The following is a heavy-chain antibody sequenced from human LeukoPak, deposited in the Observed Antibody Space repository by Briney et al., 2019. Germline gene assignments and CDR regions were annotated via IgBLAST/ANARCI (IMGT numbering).Heavy chain of an antibody. CDR3: ARDRDGPDY. V-gene: IGHV3-74*01. CDR1: GFTFSGYW. D-gene: IGHD5-24*01. Sequence: PGGSLRLSCAASGFTFSGYWMHWVRRGPGKGLVWVSRINSDGSDTRHADSVNGRFTISRDNAKNMVFLEMNCLRVEDTAVYYCARDRDGPDYWGQGTLVTVSS. J-gene: IGHJ4*02. CDR2: INSDGSDT.